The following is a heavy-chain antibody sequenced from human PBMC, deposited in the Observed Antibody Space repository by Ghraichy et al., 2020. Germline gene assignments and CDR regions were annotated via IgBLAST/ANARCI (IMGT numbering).Heavy chain of an antibody. CDR3: ASERITGTTPYYYAMDV. J-gene: IGHJ6*02. CDR2: ITAYNGNP. CDR1: GYTFTNYI. Sequence: ASVKVSCKASGYTFTNYIISWVRQAPGQGLEWMGWITAYNGNPNYAQKFQGRVTMTTDTSSNTAYMELRSLRSDDTATYYCASERITGTTPYYYAMDVWGQGTTFTVSS. D-gene: IGHD1-7*01. V-gene: IGHV1-18*04.